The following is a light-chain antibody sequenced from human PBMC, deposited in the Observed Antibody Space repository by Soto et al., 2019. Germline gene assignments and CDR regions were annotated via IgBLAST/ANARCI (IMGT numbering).Light chain of an antibody. J-gene: IGKJ4*01. CDR3: QQRSNWPTLT. V-gene: IGKV3D-20*02. CDR1: QSVASNY. CDR2: DAS. Sequence: EIVLTQSPVTLSLSPGERATLSCRASQSVASNYLTWYQQKPGQAPRVLIYDASTRATGIPDRFSGSGSGTDFTLTISRLEPEDFAVYYCQQRSNWPTLTFGGGTKVDI.